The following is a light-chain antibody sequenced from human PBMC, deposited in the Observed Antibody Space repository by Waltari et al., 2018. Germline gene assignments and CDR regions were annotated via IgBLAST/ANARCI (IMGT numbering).Light chain of an antibody. CDR1: SSDVGSYNP. J-gene: IGLJ2*01. CDR2: EVY. Sequence: QSALTQPASVSGSPGQSITISCPRMSSDVGSYNPVPGYQQFPGRAPQLIICEVYRRPSGISDRFSGSKSGNTASLTISGLRAEDEADYYCCSYAGPATFVVFGGGTKLTVL. CDR3: CSYAGPATFVV. V-gene: IGLV2-23*02.